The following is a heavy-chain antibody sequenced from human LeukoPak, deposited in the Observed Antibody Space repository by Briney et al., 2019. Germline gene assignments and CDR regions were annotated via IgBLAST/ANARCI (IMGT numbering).Heavy chain of an antibody. CDR3: ARGAQVAAANRWFDP. Sequence: PSETLSLTCTVSGGSISSSSYYWGWIRQPPGKGLEWIGSIYYSGSTYYNPSLKSRVTISVDTSKNQFSLKLSSVTAADTAVYYCARGAQVAAANRWFDPWGQGTLVTVFS. CDR1: GGSISSSSYY. CDR2: IYYSGST. V-gene: IGHV4-39*07. J-gene: IGHJ5*02. D-gene: IGHD6-13*01.